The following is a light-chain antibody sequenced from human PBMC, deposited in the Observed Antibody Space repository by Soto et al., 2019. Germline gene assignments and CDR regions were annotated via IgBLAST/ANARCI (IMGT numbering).Light chain of an antibody. CDR1: QSVSTRS. CDR2: GAX. V-gene: IGKV3D-20*02. CDR3: QQRSNWPSF. Sequence: EIVLTQSPGTLSLSPGERATLSCRASQSVSTRSLAWYQQKPGQAPRLLISGAXXXXXXXXXXXSGSGSGTDFTLTINRLEPEDFAVYYCQQRSNWPSFFGGGTKVDIK. J-gene: IGKJ4*01.